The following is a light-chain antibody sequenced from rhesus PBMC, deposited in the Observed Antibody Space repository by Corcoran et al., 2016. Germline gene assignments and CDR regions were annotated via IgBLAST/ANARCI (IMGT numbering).Light chain of an antibody. CDR3: RKYNNGFT. V-gene: IGKV3-42*03. CDR2: GVS. Sequence: EIVLTQSPATLSLSPGERATLSCRASQSVSSSLAWYQQKPEQAPRRIIYGVSSRATGIPYRVSGSGSGKDGNRTISSLVHEDFAVYYCRKYNNGFTFGPGTKLDI. CDR1: QSVSSS. J-gene: IGKJ3*01.